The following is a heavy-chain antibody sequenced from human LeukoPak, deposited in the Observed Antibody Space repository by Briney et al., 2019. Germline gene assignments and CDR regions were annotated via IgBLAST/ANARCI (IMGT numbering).Heavy chain of an antibody. Sequence: GESLKISRKASGYSFTSYWIVWVRQMPGKGLGWMGIIYPGDSDTRYSPSFQGQVTISADKSISTAYLQWSSLKASDTAMYYCARRDTYYYDSSGYYFDYWGQGTLVTVSS. V-gene: IGHV5-51*01. CDR1: GYSFTSYW. J-gene: IGHJ4*02. D-gene: IGHD3-22*01. CDR3: ARRDTYYYDSSGYYFDY. CDR2: IYPGDSDT.